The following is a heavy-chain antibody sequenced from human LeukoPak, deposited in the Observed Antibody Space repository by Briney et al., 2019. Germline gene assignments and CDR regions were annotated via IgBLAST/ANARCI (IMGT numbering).Heavy chain of an antibody. J-gene: IGHJ4*02. CDR3: ALSGSGDFDY. CDR2: ISAYNGNT. Sequence: GGSVKVSCKASGYTFTSYGISWVRQAPGQGLEWMGWISAYNGNTNYAQKFQGRVTMTRDTSISTAYMELSRLRSDDTAVYYCALSGSGDFDYWGQGTLVTVSS. CDR1: GYTFTSYG. D-gene: IGHD2-15*01. V-gene: IGHV1-18*01.